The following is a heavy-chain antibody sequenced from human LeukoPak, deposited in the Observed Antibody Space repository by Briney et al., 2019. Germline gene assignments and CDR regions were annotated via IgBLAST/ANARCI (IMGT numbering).Heavy chain of an antibody. CDR1: GGTFGSYA. Sequence: GASVKVSCKASGGTFGSYAISWVRQAPGQGLEWMGGIIPIFGTANYAQKFQGRVTITADESTSTAYMELSSLRSEDTAVYYCARGGLRPYAFDIWGQGTMVTVSS. D-gene: IGHD3-16*01. CDR3: ARGGLRPYAFDI. V-gene: IGHV1-69*13. J-gene: IGHJ3*02. CDR2: IIPIFGTA.